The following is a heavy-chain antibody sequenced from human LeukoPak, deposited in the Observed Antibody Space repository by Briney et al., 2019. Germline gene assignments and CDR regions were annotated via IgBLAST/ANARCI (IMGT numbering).Heavy chain of an antibody. V-gene: IGHV1-2*06. Sequence: ASVKVSFKASGYTFTGYYMHWVRQAPGQGLEWMGRINPNSGGTNYAQKFQGRVTMTRDTSISTAYMELSRLRSDDTAVYYCARDGSRSSGWGFDYWGQGTLVTVSS. CDR2: INPNSGGT. CDR3: ARDGSRSSGWGFDY. D-gene: IGHD6-19*01. J-gene: IGHJ4*02. CDR1: GYTFTGYY.